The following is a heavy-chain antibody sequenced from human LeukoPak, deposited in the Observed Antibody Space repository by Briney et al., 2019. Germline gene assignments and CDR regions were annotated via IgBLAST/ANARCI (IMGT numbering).Heavy chain of an antibody. J-gene: IGHJ6*03. CDR1: GFTFSSYS. V-gene: IGHV3-48*01. CDR2: ISSSSSTI. Sequence: PGGSLRLSCAASGFTFSSYSMNWVRQAPGKGLEWVSYISSSSSTIYYADSVKGRFTISRDNAKNSLYLQMNSLRAEDTAVYYCARELHRYYMDVWGKGTTVTGSS. CDR3: ARELHRYYMDV.